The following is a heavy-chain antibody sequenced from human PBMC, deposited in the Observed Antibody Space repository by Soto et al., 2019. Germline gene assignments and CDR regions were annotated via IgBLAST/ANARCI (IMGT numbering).Heavy chain of an antibody. CDR2: ISSRTSHT. CDR3: ARGRGAAADYDF. V-gene: IGHV3-11*05. D-gene: IGHD6-13*01. CDR1: GFTFSDYY. Sequence: QVQLVESGGGLVKPGGSLRLSCAVSGFTFSDYYMTWIRQAPGKGLEWVSYISSRTSHTNYADSVKGRFTISRDNAKNSLFLQMKSLRAEDTAVYYCARGRGAAADYDFWGQGTLVTVSS. J-gene: IGHJ4*02.